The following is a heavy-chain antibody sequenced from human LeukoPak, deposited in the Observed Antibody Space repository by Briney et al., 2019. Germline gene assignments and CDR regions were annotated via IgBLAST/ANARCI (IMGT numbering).Heavy chain of an antibody. CDR1: GGSISSSY. CDR2: IYYSGST. D-gene: IGHD7-27*01. V-gene: IGHV4-59*01. Sequence: SETLSLTCTVSGGSISSSYWSWIRQPPGKGLEWIGFIYYSGSTNYNPSLKSRVTISVDTSKNQFSLKLSSVTAADTAVYYCAKTNWGAFNIWGQGTMVTVSS. J-gene: IGHJ3*02. CDR3: AKTNWGAFNI.